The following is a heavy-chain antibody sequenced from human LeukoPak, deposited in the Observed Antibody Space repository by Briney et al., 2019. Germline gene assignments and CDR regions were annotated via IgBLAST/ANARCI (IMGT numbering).Heavy chain of an antibody. CDR3: ARPYYYDSSGDFVI. Sequence: GGSLRLSCVASGFTFSSYAMSWVRQAPGKGLEWVSAISGSGGSTYYADSVKGRFTISRDNSKNTLYLQMNSLRAEDTAVYYCARPYYYDSSGDFVIWDQGTMVTVSS. J-gene: IGHJ3*02. V-gene: IGHV3-23*01. CDR1: GFTFSSYA. D-gene: IGHD3-22*01. CDR2: ISGSGGST.